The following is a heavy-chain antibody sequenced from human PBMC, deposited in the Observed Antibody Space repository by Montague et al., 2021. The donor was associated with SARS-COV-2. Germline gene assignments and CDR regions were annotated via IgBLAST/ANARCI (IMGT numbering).Heavy chain of an antibody. CDR1: GGSFSVYY. D-gene: IGHD3-3*01. CDR2: INHSGTA. J-gene: IGHJ5*02. CDR3: ARHSPFTIFGVVTTPGWFDP. Sequence: SETLSLTCAVYGGSFSVYYWSWLRQSPRSGLEWIAEINHSGTANYNPSLKSRVSISVDTSKNQFSLKLSSVTAADTAVYYCARHSPFTIFGVVTTPGWFDPWGQGTLVTVSS. V-gene: IGHV4-34*01.